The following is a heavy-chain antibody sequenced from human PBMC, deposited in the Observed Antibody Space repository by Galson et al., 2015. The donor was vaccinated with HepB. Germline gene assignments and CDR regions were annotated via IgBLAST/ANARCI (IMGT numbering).Heavy chain of an antibody. CDR3: TTDPDWGSRAFDI. CDR1: GFTFSNAW. V-gene: IGHV3-15*01. D-gene: IGHD7-27*01. J-gene: IGHJ3*02. Sequence: SLRLSCAASGFTFSNAWMSWVRQAPGKGLEWVGRIKSKTDGGTTDYAAPVKGRFTISRDDSKNTLYLQMNSLKTEDTAVYYCTTDPDWGSRAFDIWGQGTMVTVSS. CDR2: IKSKTDGGTT.